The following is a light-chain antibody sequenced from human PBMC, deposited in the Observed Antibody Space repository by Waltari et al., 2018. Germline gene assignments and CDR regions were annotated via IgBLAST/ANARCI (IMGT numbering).Light chain of an antibody. J-gene: IGKJ2*01. Sequence: DVVMTQSPVSLSVTLGQPASISCRCSESLLIHDGKTYLNWFHQRPGQSPRRLIYQVSDRDSGVPDRFSGSGSGADFTLKISRVEAEDVAVYYCQQYHSSPPTFGQGTKVEIK. CDR2: QVS. CDR1: ESLLIHDGKTY. CDR3: QQYHSSPPT. V-gene: IGKV2-30*01.